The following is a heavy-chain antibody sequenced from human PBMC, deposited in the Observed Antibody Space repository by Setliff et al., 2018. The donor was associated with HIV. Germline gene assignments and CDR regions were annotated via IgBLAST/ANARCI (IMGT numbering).Heavy chain of an antibody. CDR1: GYTFTSYG. D-gene: IGHD3-3*02. V-gene: IGHV1-18*04. CDR2: ISAYNGDT. CDR3: ARDAWVEFLEWTFYGMDV. J-gene: IGHJ6*02. Sequence: ASVKVSCKASGYTFTSYGISWVRQAPGQGLEWMGWISAYNGDTKYAPKVRGRVTLTTDTSSSTIYMELRSLRSDDTAVYYCARDAWVEFLEWTFYGMDVWGQGTTVTVSS.